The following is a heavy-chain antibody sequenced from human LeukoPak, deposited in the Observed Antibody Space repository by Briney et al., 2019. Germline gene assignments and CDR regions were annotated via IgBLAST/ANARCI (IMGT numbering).Heavy chain of an antibody. Sequence: ASVKVSCKASGYTFNCYYMHWVRQAPGQGLEWMGIINPSGGSTSYAQKFQGRVTMTRDTSTSTVYMELSSLRSEDTAVYYCARDASSGWKWNYYYMDVWGKGTTVTVSS. CDR3: ARDASSGWKWNYYYMDV. J-gene: IGHJ6*03. CDR2: INPSGGST. D-gene: IGHD6-19*01. CDR1: GYTFNCYY. V-gene: IGHV1-46*02.